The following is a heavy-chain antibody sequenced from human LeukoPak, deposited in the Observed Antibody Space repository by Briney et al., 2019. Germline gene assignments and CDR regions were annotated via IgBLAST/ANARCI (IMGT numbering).Heavy chain of an antibody. D-gene: IGHD4-23*01. CDR2: ISSSGSTI. J-gene: IGHJ4*02. CDR1: GFTFSSYE. Sequence: GGSLRLSCAASGFTFSSYEMNWVRQAPGKGLEWVSYISSSGSTIYYADSVKGRFTISRDNAKNSLYLQMNSLRADDTAVYYCARAHGGNSWDFDYWGQGTLVTVSS. CDR3: ARAHGGNSWDFDY. V-gene: IGHV3-48*03.